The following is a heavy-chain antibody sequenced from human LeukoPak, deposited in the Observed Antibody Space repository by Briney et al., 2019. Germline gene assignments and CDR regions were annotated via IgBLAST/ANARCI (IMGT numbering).Heavy chain of an antibody. CDR2: IYSGGGT. Sequence: HPGGSLRLSCAPSGLTLSTNYMNWVRQAPGKGLEWVSVIYSGGGTHYADSVKDRFSISRDNSKNTVYLQMNSLRAEDTAVYYCASVCYAGIALYFYPWGPGNLVTVSS. V-gene: IGHV3-66*01. D-gene: IGHD4-23*01. CDR1: GLTLSTNY. J-gene: IGHJ5*02. CDR3: ASVCYAGIALYFYP.